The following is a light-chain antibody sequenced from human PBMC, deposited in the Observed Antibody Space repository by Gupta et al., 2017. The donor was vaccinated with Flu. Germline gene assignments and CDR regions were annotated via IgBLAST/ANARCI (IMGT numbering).Light chain of an antibody. CDR2: SND. Sequence: QSVLTQPPSMSGTPGQRVTISCSGSVSNIGTFSVYWYQQVPGTAPKLLIFSNDHRPSGVPDRLSGSRAGTSASLTISGLRSEDEADYYCAACDDSLSGVVFGGGTKLTVV. CDR3: AACDDSLSGVV. J-gene: IGLJ2*01. CDR1: VSNIGTFS. V-gene: IGLV1-47*01.